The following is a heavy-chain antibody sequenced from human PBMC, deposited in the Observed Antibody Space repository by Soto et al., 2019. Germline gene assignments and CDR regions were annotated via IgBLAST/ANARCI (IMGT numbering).Heavy chain of an antibody. J-gene: IGHJ6*02. Sequence: SETLSLTCTGSGGSISSNDWSGIRQPPGKGLEWIGYIYYSGSTYYNPSLKSRVTISVDTSKNQFSLKLSSVTAADTAVYYCACIFSGGYGYGFYYYGMDVWGQGTTVTVSS. CDR1: GGSISSND. D-gene: IGHD5-18*01. CDR3: ACIFSGGYGYGFYYYGMDV. V-gene: IGHV4-59*01. CDR2: IYYSGST.